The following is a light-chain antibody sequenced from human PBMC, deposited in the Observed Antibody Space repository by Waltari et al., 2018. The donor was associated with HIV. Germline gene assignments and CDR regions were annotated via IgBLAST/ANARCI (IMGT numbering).Light chain of an antibody. V-gene: IGLV10-54*04. CDR3: SSWDTRLNGWV. Sequence: QAGLTQPPSVSQAFGQIATLTCTGDKTNVGFQGAAWLKHHQGHPPKLLSYRGNNRPSGVPGRFSASTSGKTASLNITGLQADDEADYFCSSWDTRLNGWVFGGGTHLTVL. CDR2: RGN. J-gene: IGLJ3*02. CDR1: KTNVGFQG.